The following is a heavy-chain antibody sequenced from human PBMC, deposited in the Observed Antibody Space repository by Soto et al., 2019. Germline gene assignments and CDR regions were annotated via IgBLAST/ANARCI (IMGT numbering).Heavy chain of an antibody. Sequence: PVKVSCKASGGTFSSYTISWVRQAPGQGLEWMGRIIPILGIANYAQKFQGRVTITADKSTSTAYMELSSLRSEDTAVYYCARDSLVGATKPFDYWGQGTLVTVSS. J-gene: IGHJ4*02. V-gene: IGHV1-69*04. D-gene: IGHD1-26*01. CDR2: IIPILGIA. CDR3: ARDSLVGATKPFDY. CDR1: GGTFSSYT.